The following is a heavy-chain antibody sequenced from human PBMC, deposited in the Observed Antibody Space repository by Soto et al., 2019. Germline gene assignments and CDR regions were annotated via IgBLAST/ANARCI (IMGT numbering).Heavy chain of an antibody. D-gene: IGHD1-1*01. CDR1: GYTFTNYA. J-gene: IGHJ4*02. V-gene: IGHV1-3*01. CDR2: INAGNGNT. Sequence: VKVSCKASGYTFTNYAIHWVRQAPGQRLEWMGWINAGNGNTKYSQKFQDRVTITRDTSASTVYMALSSLRFEDTAVYYCAREQQLDTGNFDYWGQGTLVTVSS. CDR3: AREQQLDTGNFDY.